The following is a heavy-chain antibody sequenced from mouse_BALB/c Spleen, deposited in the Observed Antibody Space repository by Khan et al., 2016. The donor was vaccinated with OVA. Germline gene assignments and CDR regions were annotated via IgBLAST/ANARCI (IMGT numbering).Heavy chain of an antibody. J-gene: IGHJ3*01. V-gene: IGHV2-9*02. D-gene: IGHD1-3*01. CDR1: GYSLTRYG. CDR2: IWAGGSS. Sequence: QVQLKESGPGLVAPSQSLSITCTVYGYSLTRYGVPWVRQPPGKGLEWLGLIWAGGSSNYYWALMSRLSISIDNSKSLALLIINSMQTDDTALFYGTRLKYLSSYWGQGTILTVSA. CDR3: TRLKYLSSY.